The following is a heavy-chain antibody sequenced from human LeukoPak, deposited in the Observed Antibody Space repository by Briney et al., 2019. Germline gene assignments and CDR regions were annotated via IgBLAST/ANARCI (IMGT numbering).Heavy chain of an antibody. D-gene: IGHD2-8*02. CDR3: AREGWGNYYMDV. CDR1: GYAFSGSY. CDR2: INPKSGGT. J-gene: IGHJ6*03. V-gene: IGHV1-2*02. Sequence: ASVKASCKASGYAFSGSYLHWVRQAPGQGLEWMGWINPKSGGTNYAQKFQGRVTMTRDTSINTGYMELSGLTFDDTALYYCAREGWGNYYMDVWGKGTTVTVSS.